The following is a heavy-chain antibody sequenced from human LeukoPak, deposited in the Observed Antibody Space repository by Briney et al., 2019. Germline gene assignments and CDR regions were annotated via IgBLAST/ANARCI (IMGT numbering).Heavy chain of an antibody. Sequence: ASVKVSCKASGYTFTSYYMHRVRQAPGQGLEWMGIINPSGGSTSYAQKFQGRVTMTRDTSTSTVYMELSSLRSEDTAVYYCARGGSVERLDDAFDIWGQGTMVTVSS. J-gene: IGHJ3*02. CDR2: INPSGGST. D-gene: IGHD1-1*01. CDR3: ARGGSVERLDDAFDI. CDR1: GYTFTSYY. V-gene: IGHV1-46*01.